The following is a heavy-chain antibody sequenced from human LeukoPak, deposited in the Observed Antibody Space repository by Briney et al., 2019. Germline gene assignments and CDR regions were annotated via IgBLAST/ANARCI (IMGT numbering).Heavy chain of an antibody. CDR1: GFTFSSYA. Sequence: PGGSLRLSCAASGFTFSSYAMHWVRQAPGKGLEWVAVISYDGSNKYYADSVKGRFTISRGNSKNTLYLQMNSLRAEDTAVYYCARSSQLLVFDYWGQGTLVTVSS. CDR2: ISYDGSNK. J-gene: IGHJ4*02. CDR3: ARSSQLLVFDY. D-gene: IGHD1-26*01. V-gene: IGHV3-30-3*01.